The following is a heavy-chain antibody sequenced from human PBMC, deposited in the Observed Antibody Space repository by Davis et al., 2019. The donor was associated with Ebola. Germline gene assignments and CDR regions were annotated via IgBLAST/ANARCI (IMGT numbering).Heavy chain of an antibody. J-gene: IGHJ4*02. Sequence: PGGSLRLSCAASGFTFSGHAMNWVRQAPGKGLEWVSGISPSGGSTYYADSVKGRFTISRDNSKNTLYLQMNSLRAEDTALYYCAKTYYDIFDPNDSWGQGTLVTVPS. CDR1: GFTFSGHA. D-gene: IGHD3-9*01. V-gene: IGHV3-23*01. CDR3: AKTYYDIFDPNDS. CDR2: ISPSGGST.